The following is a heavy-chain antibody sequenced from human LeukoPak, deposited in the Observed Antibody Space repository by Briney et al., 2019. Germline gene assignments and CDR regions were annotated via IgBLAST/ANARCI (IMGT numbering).Heavy chain of an antibody. CDR2: MNPNSGNT. CDR3: ARRTFCSTTSCYIVVDY. CDR1: GYTFTSYD. D-gene: IGHD2-2*01. J-gene: IGHJ4*02. Sequence: ASVKVSCKASGYTFTSYDINWVRQATGQGLEWMGWMNPNSGNTGYAQKFQGRVTMTRNTSISTAYMELNSLRAEDTAVYYCARRTFCSTTSCYIVVDYWGQGTLVTVSS. V-gene: IGHV1-8*01.